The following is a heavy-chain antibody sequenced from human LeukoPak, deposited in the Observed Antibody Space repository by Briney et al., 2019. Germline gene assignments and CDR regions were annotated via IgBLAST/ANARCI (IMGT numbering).Heavy chain of an antibody. J-gene: IGHJ4*02. Sequence: GGSLRLSGAVSGFSFTNFWMSWVRQAPGRGLEWVANIHPEGNEKYHVESVKGRFTISRDNTKNLLFLQMNGLRVEDTAVYYCARGDAFSGDHWGQGTLVTVSS. CDR1: GFSFTNFW. V-gene: IGHV3-7*04. CDR3: ARGDAFSGDH. CDR2: IHPEGNEK.